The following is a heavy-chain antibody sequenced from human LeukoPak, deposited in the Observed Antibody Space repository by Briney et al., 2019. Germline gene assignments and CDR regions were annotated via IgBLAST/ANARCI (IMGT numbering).Heavy chain of an antibody. V-gene: IGHV4-39*01. D-gene: IGHD3-10*01. CDR1: GGSISSYY. CDR2: IYYSGST. Sequence: SETLSLTCTVSGGSISSYYWSWIRQPPGKGLEWSGSIYYSGSTYYNPSLKSRVTISVDTSKNQFSLKLSSVTAADTAVYYCAREGFGEFNWFDPWGQGTLVTVSS. CDR3: AREGFGEFNWFDP. J-gene: IGHJ5*02.